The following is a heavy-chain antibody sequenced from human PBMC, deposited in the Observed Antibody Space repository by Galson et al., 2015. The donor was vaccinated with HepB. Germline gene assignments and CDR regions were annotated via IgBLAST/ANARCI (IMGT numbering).Heavy chain of an antibody. V-gene: IGHV3-66*01. CDR1: GFTVSSNY. D-gene: IGHD3-10*01. CDR2: IYSGGST. J-gene: IGHJ3*02. CDR3: ARKSSIGDAFDI. Sequence: SLRLSCAASGFTVSSNYMNWVRQAPGKGLEWVSVIYSGGSTYYADSVKGRFTISRDNSKNTLYLQMNSLRAEDTAVYYCARKSSIGDAFDIWGQGTMVTVSS.